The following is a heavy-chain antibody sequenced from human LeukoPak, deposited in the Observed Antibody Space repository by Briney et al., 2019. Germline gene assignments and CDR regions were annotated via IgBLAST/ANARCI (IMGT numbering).Heavy chain of an antibody. Sequence: GGSLRLSCAASGFTFDDYGMSWVRQAPGKGLEWVSGITWNAGSTGYADSVKGRFTIYRENAKNTLYLQMNSLRDEDTALYYCAKTRSVDEEYFDYWGQGTLVTVSS. CDR2: ITWNAGST. D-gene: IGHD4-23*01. CDR3: AKTRSVDEEYFDY. J-gene: IGHJ4*02. CDR1: GFTFDDYG. V-gene: IGHV3-20*04.